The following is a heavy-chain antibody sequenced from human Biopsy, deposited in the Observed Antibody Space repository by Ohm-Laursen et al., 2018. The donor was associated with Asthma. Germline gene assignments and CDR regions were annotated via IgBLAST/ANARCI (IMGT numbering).Heavy chain of an antibody. J-gene: IGHJ5*02. CDR2: IIPIFDST. D-gene: IGHD3-16*01. CDR1: GGTFSTYG. CDR3: ARDRRQSSSGEDWFDP. V-gene: IGHV1-69*15. Sequence: SSVKVSCKSSGGTFSTYGINWVRQAPGQGLEWMGTIIPIFDSTKYAQKFQDRVTIIADESTGTASLELRSLRSEDTAVYYCARDRRQSSSGEDWFDPWGQGTLVTVSS.